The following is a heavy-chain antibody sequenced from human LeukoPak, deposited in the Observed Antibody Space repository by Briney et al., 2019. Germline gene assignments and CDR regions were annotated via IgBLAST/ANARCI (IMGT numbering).Heavy chain of an antibody. Sequence: PGGSLRLSCVASEFTVSSNCMSWVRQAPGKGLEWVSVIYSDGSTYYSDSVKGRFTISRDNSKNTLYLQMNSLRAEDTAVYYCAKDEATVTTPGFDYWGQGTLVTVSS. CDR2: IYSDGST. J-gene: IGHJ4*02. D-gene: IGHD4-17*01. CDR3: AKDEATVTTPGFDY. V-gene: IGHV3-53*01. CDR1: EFTVSSNC.